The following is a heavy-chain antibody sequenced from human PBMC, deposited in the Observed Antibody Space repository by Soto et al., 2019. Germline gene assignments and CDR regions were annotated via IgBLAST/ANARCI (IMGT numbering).Heavy chain of an antibody. J-gene: IGHJ4*02. Sequence: EVQLVDSGGGLVQPGESLRLSCAGSGFTFSAYAMSWVRQAPGKELEWVSSISASAITTYNTDSVRGRFTIYRDNSRNTVYLQMNSLRAEDTAVYFCAKPPGFNNVVPAYFDYWGGGTRVTVSS. CDR2: ISASAITT. V-gene: IGHV3-23*04. CDR1: GFTFSAYA. D-gene: IGHD2-15*01. CDR3: AKPPGFNNVVPAYFDY.